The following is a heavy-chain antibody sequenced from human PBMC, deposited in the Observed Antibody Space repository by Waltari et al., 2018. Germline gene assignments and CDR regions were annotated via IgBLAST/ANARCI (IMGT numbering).Heavy chain of an antibody. CDR2: INHSGST. D-gene: IGHD6-13*01. J-gene: IGHJ4*02. Sequence: QVQLQQWGAGLLKPSETLSLTCAVYGGSFSGYYWSWIRQPPGKGLEWIGEINHSGSTNYNPSLKSRVTISVDTSKNQFSLKLSAVTAADTAVYYCARDSIAAAGLDYWGQGTLVTVSS. V-gene: IGHV4-34*01. CDR3: ARDSIAAAGLDY. CDR1: GGSFSGYY.